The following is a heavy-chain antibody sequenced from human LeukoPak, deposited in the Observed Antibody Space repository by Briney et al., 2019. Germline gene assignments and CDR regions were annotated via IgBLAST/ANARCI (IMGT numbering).Heavy chain of an antibody. CDR2: IRSSSSTI. D-gene: IGHD1-26*01. J-gene: IGHJ4*02. Sequence: QPGGSLRLSCAASGFTFSSYSMNWVRQAPGKGLEWVSYIRSSSSTIYYADSVKGRFTISRDNAKNSLYLQMNSLRAEDTAVYYCASSATIVGASPEPAYFDYWGQGTLVAVSS. CDR3: ASSATIVGASPEPAYFDY. CDR1: GFTFSSYS. V-gene: IGHV3-48*04.